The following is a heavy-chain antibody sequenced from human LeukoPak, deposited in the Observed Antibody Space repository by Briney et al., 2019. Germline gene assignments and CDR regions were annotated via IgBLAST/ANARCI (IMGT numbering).Heavy chain of an antibody. CDR1: GFTFSSYG. V-gene: IGHV3-23*01. CDR2: TTGSGDRT. CDR3: ANRGNSMIRGFDY. J-gene: IGHJ4*02. D-gene: IGHD3-22*01. Sequence: GGSLRLSCAASGFTFSSYGMSWVRQAPGKGLEWVSGTTGSGDRTYYADSVEGRFTISRDNSKNTLYLQVNSPRAEDTAVYYCANRGNSMIRGFDYWGQGTLVTVSS.